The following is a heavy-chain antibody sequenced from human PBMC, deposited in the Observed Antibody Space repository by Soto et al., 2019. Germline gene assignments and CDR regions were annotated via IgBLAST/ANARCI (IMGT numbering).Heavy chain of an antibody. J-gene: IGHJ4*02. Sequence: SETLSLTCTVSGGSISSYYWSWIRQPPGKGLEWIGYIYYSGSTNYNPSLKSRVTISVDTSKNQFSLKLSSVTAADTAVYYCGRHKWLGNIVATIDYWGQGTLVTV. CDR2: IYYSGST. D-gene: IGHD5-12*01. V-gene: IGHV4-59*08. CDR3: GRHKWLGNIVATIDY. CDR1: GGSISSYY.